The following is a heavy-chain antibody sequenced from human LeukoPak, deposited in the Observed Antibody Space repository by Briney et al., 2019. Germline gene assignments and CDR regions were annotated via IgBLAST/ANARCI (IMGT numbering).Heavy chain of an antibody. CDR3: ARRGGYSGYELFFDY. V-gene: IGHV4-34*01. CDR1: GGSFSGYY. CDR2: INHSGST. Sequence: SETLSLTCAVYGGSFSGYYWSWIRQPPGKGLEWIGEINHSGSTNYNPSLKSRVTISVDRSKNQFSLKLSSVTAADTAVYYCARRGGYSGYELFFDYWGQGTLVTVSS. J-gene: IGHJ4*02. D-gene: IGHD5-12*01.